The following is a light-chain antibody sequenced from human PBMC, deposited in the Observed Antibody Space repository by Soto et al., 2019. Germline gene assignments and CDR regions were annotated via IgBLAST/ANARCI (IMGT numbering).Light chain of an antibody. CDR3: QQSYSSYS. J-gene: IGKJ2*01. CDR2: AAS. V-gene: IGKV1-39*01. CDR1: QSINNY. Sequence: DIQLTQSPSSLSASVGDRVTITCRAGQSINNYLNWYQQKLGKAPKLLIHAASTLQSGVPSRISGSGSGTHFTLTLSTLQPEDFGTYFCQQSYSSYSFGQGTKLEIK.